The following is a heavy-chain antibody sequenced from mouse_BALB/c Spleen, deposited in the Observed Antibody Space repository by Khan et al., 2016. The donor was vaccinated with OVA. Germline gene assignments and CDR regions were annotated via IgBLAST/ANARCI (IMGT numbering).Heavy chain of an antibody. V-gene: IGHV1-52*01. CDR2: INPSDSES. D-gene: IGHD2-2*01. J-gene: IGHJ3*01. CDR1: GYTFTSYW. Sequence: QVQLKESGAELVRPGASVKLSCKASGYTFTSYWINWVRQRPRQGLEWIGKINPSDSESHYNQMFKDKATLTVDKSSGTAYMQLSSLTSEDSAVYYCARREKYGYDPSWFAYWGQGTLVTVSA. CDR3: ARREKYGYDPSWFAY.